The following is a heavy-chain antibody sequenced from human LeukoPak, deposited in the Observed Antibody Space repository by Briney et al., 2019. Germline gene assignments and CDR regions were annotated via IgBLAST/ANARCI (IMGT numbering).Heavy chain of an antibody. CDR1: GFTFSSYV. CDR2: ISVSDGST. J-gene: IGHJ6*02. Sequence: GGSLRLSCAASGFTFSSYVMSRVRQAPGKGLEWVSAISVSDGSTHYADSVKGRFTISRDNSKNTLYLQMNSLRAEDTAVYYCAKDLGGRVYYYYAMDVWGQGTTVTVSS. V-gene: IGHV3-23*01. CDR3: AKDLGGRVYYYYAMDV. D-gene: IGHD1-26*01.